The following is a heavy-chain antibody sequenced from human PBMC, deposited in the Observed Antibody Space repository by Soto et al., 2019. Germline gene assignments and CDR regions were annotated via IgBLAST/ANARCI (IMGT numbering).Heavy chain of an antibody. CDR1: GFTFSSYG. D-gene: IGHD4-17*01. CDR2: ISYDGSNK. CDR3: AKDNLPTVVTIFWYFDL. V-gene: IGHV3-30*18. J-gene: IGHJ2*01. Sequence: QVQLVESGGGVVQPGRSLRLSCAASGFTFSSYGMHWVRQAPGKGLEWVAVISYDGSNKYYADSVKGRFTISRDNSKNTLFLQMNSLRAEDTAIYYCAKDNLPTVVTIFWYFDLWGRGTLVTVSS.